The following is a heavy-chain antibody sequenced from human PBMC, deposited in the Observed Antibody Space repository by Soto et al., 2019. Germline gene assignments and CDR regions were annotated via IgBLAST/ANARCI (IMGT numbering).Heavy chain of an antibody. V-gene: IGHV4-34*01. D-gene: IGHD6-19*01. Sequence: SETLSLTCAVYGGSLSGYYWSWIRQPPGKGLEWIGEINHSGSTNYNPSLKSRVTISVDTSKNQFSLKLSSVTAADTAVYYCARLSSGSHYYYYYGMDVWGQGTTVTVSS. CDR3: ARLSSGSHYYYYYGMDV. CDR1: GGSLSGYY. J-gene: IGHJ6*02. CDR2: INHSGST.